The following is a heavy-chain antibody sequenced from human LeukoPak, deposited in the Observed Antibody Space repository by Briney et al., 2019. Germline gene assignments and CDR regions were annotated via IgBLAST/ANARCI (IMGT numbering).Heavy chain of an antibody. J-gene: IGHJ6*02. V-gene: IGHV3-30*18. CDR2: ISYDGSNK. CDR1: GFTFSSYA. Sequence: GRSLRLSCAASGFTFSSYAMHWVRQAPGKGLEWVAVISYDGSNKYYADSLKGRFTISRDNSKNTLYLQMNSLRAEDTAVYYCAKAWGSGSYFYMDVWGQGTTVTVSS. D-gene: IGHD3-10*01. CDR3: AKAWGSGSYFYMDV.